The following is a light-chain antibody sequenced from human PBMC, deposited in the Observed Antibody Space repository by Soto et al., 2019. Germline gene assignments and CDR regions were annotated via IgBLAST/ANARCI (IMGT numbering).Light chain of an antibody. Sequence: EIVLTQSPGTLSLSPGERATLSCRASQNVASSYLAWYQQKPGQAPRLLIYGSSIRGAGIPDRFSGSGSGTDFTLTISRLDPEDFAVYFCLQYGSSPRTFGQGTKVDIK. J-gene: IGKJ1*01. CDR1: QNVASSY. V-gene: IGKV3-20*01. CDR2: GSS. CDR3: LQYGSSPRT.